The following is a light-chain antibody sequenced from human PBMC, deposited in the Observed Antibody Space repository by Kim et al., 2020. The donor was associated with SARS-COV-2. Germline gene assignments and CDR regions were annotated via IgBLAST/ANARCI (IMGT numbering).Light chain of an antibody. CDR1: QSVNGRF. V-gene: IGKV3-20*01. CDR3: QQYDSSVWT. Sequence: PGEGATLSCRASQSVNGRFLAWYQQKPGQAPRLLIYGASTRATGIPDRFSGSGSGTDFTITISRLEPEDFAMYYCQQYDSSVWTFGQGTKVDIK. CDR2: GAS. J-gene: IGKJ1*01.